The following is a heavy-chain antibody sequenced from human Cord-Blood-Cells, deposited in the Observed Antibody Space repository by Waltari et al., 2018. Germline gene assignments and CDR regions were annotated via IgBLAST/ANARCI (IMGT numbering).Heavy chain of an antibody. Sequence: EVQLVESGGGLVQPGGSLRLSCAASGFTFSSYWMSWVRQAPGKGLEWVANIKQDGSEKYYEDSVKGRLTISRDNAKNSLYLQMNSLRAEDTAVYYCARDQLAYDFGSGYYMAGEYFQHWGQGTLVTVSS. D-gene: IGHD3-3*01. J-gene: IGHJ1*01. CDR1: GFTFSSYW. CDR3: ARDQLAYDFGSGYYMAGEYFQH. V-gene: IGHV3-7*01. CDR2: IKQDGSEK.